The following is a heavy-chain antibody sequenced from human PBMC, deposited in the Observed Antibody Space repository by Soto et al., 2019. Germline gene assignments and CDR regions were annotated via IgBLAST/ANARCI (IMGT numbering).Heavy chain of an antibody. Sequence: EVQLVESGGGLVQPGGSLRLSCSASGFTFSTYWMHWVRQAPGKGLVWVSRINTDGSTTTYADSVKGRFTISRDNAKNTLYLQMNSLGAEDTAVYYCARDRDTYGLDFFDYWGQGTLVTVSS. J-gene: IGHJ4*02. V-gene: IGHV3-74*01. CDR3: ARDRDTYGLDFFDY. D-gene: IGHD5-18*01. CDR2: INTDGSTT. CDR1: GFTFSTYW.